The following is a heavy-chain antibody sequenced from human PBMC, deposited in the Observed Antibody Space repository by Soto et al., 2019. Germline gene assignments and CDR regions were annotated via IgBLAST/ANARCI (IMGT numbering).Heavy chain of an antibody. D-gene: IGHD6-13*01. V-gene: IGHV3-23*01. CDR3: ATPSSWYSY. Sequence: EVQVLESGGGLVQPGGSLRLSCAASGFTFRSYAMSWVRQAPGKGLEWVSSISATGGSISYADSVKGRFTISRDNSKSTLFLQMNSLRADDTAVYYCATPSSWYSYWGQGTLVTVSS. J-gene: IGHJ4*02. CDR2: ISATGGSI. CDR1: GFTFRSYA.